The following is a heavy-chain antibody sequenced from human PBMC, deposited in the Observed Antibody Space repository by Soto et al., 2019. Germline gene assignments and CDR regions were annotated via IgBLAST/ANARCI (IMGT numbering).Heavy chain of an antibody. V-gene: IGHV4-39*01. CDR2: IYYSGST. Sequence: SEPMSHTSTVSGGSIRSRSYYWGMISQPPGKGLEWIGSIYYSGSTYYNPSLNSRVTISVDTSKNQFSLKLSSVTAADTAVYYCARLDGSSGVSFCYYYYYMDVWGKGTTVIVSS. CDR3: ARLDGSSGVSFCYYYYYMDV. CDR1: GGSIRSRSYY. J-gene: IGHJ6*03. D-gene: IGHD6-6*01.